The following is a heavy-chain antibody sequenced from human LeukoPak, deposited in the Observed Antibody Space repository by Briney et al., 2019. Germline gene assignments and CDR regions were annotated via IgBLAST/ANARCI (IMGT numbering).Heavy chain of an antibody. Sequence: GGSLRLSCAASGFTVSSNYMSWVRQAPGKGLEWVSVIYSGGSTYYADSVKGRFTISRDNSKNTLYLQMNSLRAEDTAVYYCARDSSGYYNGAFDIWGQGTMVTVSS. CDR1: GFTVSSNY. CDR3: ARDSSGYYNGAFDI. V-gene: IGHV3-53*01. CDR2: IYSGGST. D-gene: IGHD3-22*01. J-gene: IGHJ3*02.